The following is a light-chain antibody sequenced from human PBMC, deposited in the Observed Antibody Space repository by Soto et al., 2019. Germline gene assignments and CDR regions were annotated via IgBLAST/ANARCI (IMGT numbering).Light chain of an antibody. CDR2: GAS. Sequence: ENVLTQSPGTLSLSPGERATRSCRSSQSVTSSYLAWYQQKPGLAPRLLXDGASSRANGIPDRFSGSGSGTDFTLTISRLEPEDFAVYYCQQYGSPPPITFGQGTRLEIK. J-gene: IGKJ5*01. CDR3: QQYGSPPPIT. CDR1: QSVTSSY. V-gene: IGKV3-20*01.